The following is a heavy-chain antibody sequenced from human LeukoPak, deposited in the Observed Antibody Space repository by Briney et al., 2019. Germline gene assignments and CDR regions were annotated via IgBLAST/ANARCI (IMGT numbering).Heavy chain of an antibody. Sequence: GGSLRLSCAASGFTFSSYAMNWVRQAPGKGLEWVSAISGSGGSTYYADSVKGRFTISRDNSKNTLYLQMNSLRAEDTAVYYCAKDRGVHYYGSERGLYNWFDPWGQGTLVTVSS. CDR3: AKDRGVHYYGSERGLYNWFDP. J-gene: IGHJ5*02. V-gene: IGHV3-23*01. CDR1: GFTFSSYA. CDR2: ISGSGGST. D-gene: IGHD3-10*01.